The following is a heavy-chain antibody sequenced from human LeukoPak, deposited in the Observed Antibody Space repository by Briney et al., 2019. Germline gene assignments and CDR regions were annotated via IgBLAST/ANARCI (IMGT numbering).Heavy chain of an antibody. Sequence: PGGSLRLSCAVSGFTFDRFAMSWVRQAPGKGLEWVSLINGSGDATKHADSVMGRFIISRDNSKSTLYLQMNSLRAEDTAVYYCAKSDCSSDGCKLLNYWGQGTLVTVSS. CDR2: INGSGDAT. CDR3: AKSDCSSDGCKLLNY. J-gene: IGHJ4*02. V-gene: IGHV3-23*01. D-gene: IGHD5-24*01. CDR1: GFTFDRFA.